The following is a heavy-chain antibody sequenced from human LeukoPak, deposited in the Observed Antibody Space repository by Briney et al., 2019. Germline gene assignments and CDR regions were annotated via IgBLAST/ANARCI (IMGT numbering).Heavy chain of an antibody. D-gene: IGHD2-15*01. CDR2: ISSSTSYI. V-gene: IGHV3-21*01. J-gene: IGHJ1*01. CDR3: ARDGSGYCSGGSCYSAEYFQH. CDR1: GFTFSSYS. Sequence: PGGSLRLSCVASGFTFSSYSMNWVRQAPGKGLEWASSISSSTSYIYYADSVRGRFTISRDNAKNSLYLQMNSLRAEDTAVYYCARDGSGYCSGGSCYSAEYFQHWGQGTLVTVSS.